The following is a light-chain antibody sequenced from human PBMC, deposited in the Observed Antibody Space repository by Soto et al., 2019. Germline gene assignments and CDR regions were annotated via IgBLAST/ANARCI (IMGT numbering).Light chain of an antibody. Sequence: IQVTQNKYSLSASVGDRVTITCQASQDISNYLNWYQQKLGKAPKLLVYDASNLETGVPSRFSGSGSGTDFTFTISSLQPEDIETYYCQQYSHLTTFGLGTVWRL. CDR3: QQYSHLTT. CDR2: DAS. J-gene: IGKJ5*01. CDR1: QDISNY. V-gene: IGKV1-33*01.